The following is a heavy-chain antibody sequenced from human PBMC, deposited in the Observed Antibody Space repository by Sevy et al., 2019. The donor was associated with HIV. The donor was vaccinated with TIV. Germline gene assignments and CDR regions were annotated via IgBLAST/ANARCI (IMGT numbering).Heavy chain of an antibody. CDR1: GFTFSSYA. D-gene: IGHD6-19*01. Sequence: GGSLRLSCAASGFTFSSYAMSWVRQAPGKGLVWVSAISGSGGSTYYADSVKGRFTISRDNSKNTLYLQMNSLRAEDTAVYYCAKDISRAGDAFDIWGQGTMVTVSS. CDR2: ISGSGGST. V-gene: IGHV3-23*01. J-gene: IGHJ3*02. CDR3: AKDISRAGDAFDI.